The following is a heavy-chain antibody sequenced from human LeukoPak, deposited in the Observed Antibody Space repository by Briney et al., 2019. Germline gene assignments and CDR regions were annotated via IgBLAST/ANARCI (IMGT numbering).Heavy chain of an antibody. J-gene: IGHJ4*02. CDR2: IYYSGST. CDR3: ARYGTAAGNFDY. D-gene: IGHD6-13*01. V-gene: IGHV4-59*01. CDR1: GGSISSYY. Sequence: PSETLSLTCTVSGGSISSYYWSWIRQPPGKGLERIGYIYYSGSTNYNPSLKSRVTISVDTSKNQFSLKLSSVTAADTAVYYCARYGTAAGNFDYWGQGTLVTVSS.